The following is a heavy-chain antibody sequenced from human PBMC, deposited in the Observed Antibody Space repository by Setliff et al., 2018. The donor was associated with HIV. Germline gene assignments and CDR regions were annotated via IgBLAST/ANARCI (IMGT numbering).Heavy chain of an antibody. Sequence: SETLSLTCVVSGYSNNSDFYWGWLRQPPGMGLESPGRGLEWIGHIYHSGSTYYNPSLNSRVTMSIDMSKNQFSLSLTSVTAADTAIYYCARTWLHYGADIPRFDPWGQGVLVTVSS. D-gene: IGHD4-17*01. CDR2: IYHSGST. CDR3: ARTWLHYGADIPRFDP. CDR1: GYSNNSDFY. J-gene: IGHJ5*02. V-gene: IGHV4-38-2*01.